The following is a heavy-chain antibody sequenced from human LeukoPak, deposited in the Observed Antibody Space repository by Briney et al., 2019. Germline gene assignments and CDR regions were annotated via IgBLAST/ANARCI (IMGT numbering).Heavy chain of an antibody. Sequence: SETLSLTCTVSGGSISSYYWSWIRQPAGKGLEWIGRIYTSGSTNYNPSLKSRVTMSVDTSKNQFSLKLSSVTAADTAVYYCACEYYYYGSGSYYVPFQADAFDIRGQGTMVTVSS. V-gene: IGHV4-4*07. CDR2: IYTSGST. D-gene: IGHD3-10*01. CDR3: ACEYYYYGSGSYYVPFQADAFDI. CDR1: GGSISSYY. J-gene: IGHJ3*02.